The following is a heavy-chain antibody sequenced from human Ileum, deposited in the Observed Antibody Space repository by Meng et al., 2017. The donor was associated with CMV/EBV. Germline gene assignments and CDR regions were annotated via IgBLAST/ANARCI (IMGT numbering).Heavy chain of an antibody. CDR2: IRFNGNDK. J-gene: IGHJ4*02. D-gene: IGHD2-21*02. CDR3: GNALWGSDSPFPTSDY. CDR1: GFKFSDFG. V-gene: IGHV3-30*02. Sequence: GGSLRLSCAASGFKFSDFGMHWVRQAPGKGLEWVAFIRFNGNDKFYADSVKGRFTIFRDNSRNTLFLQMNSLRVEDTAVYYCGNALWGSDSPFPTSDYWGQGTLVTVSS.